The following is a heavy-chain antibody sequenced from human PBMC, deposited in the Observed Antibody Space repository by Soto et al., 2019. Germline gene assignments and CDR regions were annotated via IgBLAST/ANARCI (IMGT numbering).Heavy chain of an antibody. CDR1: GYTFTSYD. Sequence: ASVKVPCKASGYTFTSYDINWVRQATGQGLEWMGWMNPNSGNTGYAQKFQGRVTMTRNTSISTAYMELSSLRSEDTAVYYCARVKVVATLWGGYYYYYGMDVWGQGTTVTVSS. J-gene: IGHJ6*02. CDR3: ARVKVVATLWGGYYYYYGMDV. D-gene: IGHD5-12*01. CDR2: MNPNSGNT. V-gene: IGHV1-8*01.